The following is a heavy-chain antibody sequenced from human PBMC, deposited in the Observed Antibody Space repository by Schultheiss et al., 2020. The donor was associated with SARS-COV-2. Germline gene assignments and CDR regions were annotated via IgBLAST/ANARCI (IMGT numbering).Heavy chain of an antibody. Sequence: SQTLSLTCAVYGGSFSGYYWSWIRQPPGKGLEWIGEINHSGSTNYNPSLKSRVTISVDTSKNQFSLKLSSVTAADTAVYYCAVRLSTTCPCYYMDVWGKGTTVTVSS. D-gene: IGHD2-2*01. J-gene: IGHJ6*03. CDR3: AVRLSTTCPCYYMDV. V-gene: IGHV4-34*01. CDR1: GGSFSGYY. CDR2: INHSGST.